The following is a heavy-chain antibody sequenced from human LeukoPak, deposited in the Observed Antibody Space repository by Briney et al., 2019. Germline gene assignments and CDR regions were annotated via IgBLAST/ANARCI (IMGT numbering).Heavy chain of an antibody. CDR1: GGSFSGYY. CDR2: INHSGST. J-gene: IGHJ5*02. V-gene: IGHV4-34*01. Sequence: PSETLSLTCAVYGGSFSGYYWSWIRQPPGKGLEWIGEINHSGSTNYNPSLKSRVTVSVDTSKNQFSLKLSSVTAADTAVYYCARGSPISAWYDPWGQGTLVTVSS. D-gene: IGHD6-25*01. CDR3: ARGSPISAWYDP.